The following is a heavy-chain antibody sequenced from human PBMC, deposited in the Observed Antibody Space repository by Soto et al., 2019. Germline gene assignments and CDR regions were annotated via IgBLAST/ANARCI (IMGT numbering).Heavy chain of an antibody. CDR2: IYTSGST. Sequence: ETLSLTCTVSGGSISSYYWSWIRQPAGKGLEWIGRIYTSGSTNYDPSLKSRVTMSVDTSKNQFSLKLSSVTAADTAVYYCARELYSSSSGSNWFDPWGLGTLVTVSS. J-gene: IGHJ5*02. V-gene: IGHV4-4*07. D-gene: IGHD6-6*01. CDR1: GGSISSYY. CDR3: ARELYSSSSGSNWFDP.